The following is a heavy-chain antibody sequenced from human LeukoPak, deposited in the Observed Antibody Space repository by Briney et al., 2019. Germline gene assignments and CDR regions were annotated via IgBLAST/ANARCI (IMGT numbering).Heavy chain of an antibody. CDR3: ARHRFTGALDY. V-gene: IGHV4-38-2*02. D-gene: IGHD1-26*01. CDR1: GYSMSSGYY. Sequence: PSETLSLTCTVSGYSMSSGYYWGRIRQPPERGLEWIGSMYHTGSTYYNPSLKSRVTISVDTSKNQFYLKLTSVTAADTAVYYCARHRFTGALDYWGQGTLVTVSS. CDR2: MYHTGST. J-gene: IGHJ4*02.